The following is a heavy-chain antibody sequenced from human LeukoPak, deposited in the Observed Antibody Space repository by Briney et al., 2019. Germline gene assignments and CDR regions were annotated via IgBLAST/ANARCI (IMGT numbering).Heavy chain of an antibody. J-gene: IGHJ4*02. Sequence: GGSLRLSCAASGFTFSSYAMSWVRQAPGKGLEWVSVIYSGGSTYYADSVKGRFTISRDNAKNSLYLQMNSLRAEDTAVYYCARDLPFEATSTGVDYWGQGTLVTVSS. V-gene: IGHV3-66*01. CDR3: ARDLPFEATSTGVDY. CDR1: GFTFSSYA. D-gene: IGHD5-12*01. CDR2: IYSGGST.